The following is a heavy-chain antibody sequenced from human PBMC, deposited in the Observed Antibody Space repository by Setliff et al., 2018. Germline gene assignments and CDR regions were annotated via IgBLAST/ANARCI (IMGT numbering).Heavy chain of an antibody. J-gene: IGHJ4*02. V-gene: IGHV1-69*10. CDR1: GGTFSSYA. Sequence: SVKVSCKASGGTFSSYAISWVRQAPGQGLEWMGGIIPILGIANYAQKLQGRVTMTTDTSTSTAYMELRSLRSDDTAVYYCATTRSSGWYGYEYYFDYWGQGTLVTVSS. D-gene: IGHD6-19*01. CDR2: IIPILGIA. CDR3: ATTRSSGWYGYEYYFDY.